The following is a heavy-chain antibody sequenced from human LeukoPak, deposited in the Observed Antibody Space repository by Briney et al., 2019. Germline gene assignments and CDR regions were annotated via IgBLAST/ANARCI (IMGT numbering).Heavy chain of an antibody. CDR1: SASFSDSY. CDR2: INNSGST. CDR3: ARGRYGPRLGN. V-gene: IGHV4-34*01. Sequence: SETLSLTCAVYSASFSDSYWSWIRQSPEKGLEWIGEINNSGSTSYNPSLNSRVIMSVDRSKNQFSLRLTSVTAADTAVYYCARGRYGPRLGNWGQGTLVTVSS. J-gene: IGHJ4*02. D-gene: IGHD3-16*01.